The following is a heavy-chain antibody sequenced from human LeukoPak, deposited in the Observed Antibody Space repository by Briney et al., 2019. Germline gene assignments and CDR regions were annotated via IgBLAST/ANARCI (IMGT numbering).Heavy chain of an antibody. D-gene: IGHD3-10*01. CDR3: VREVNHYGLRRNSFDP. V-gene: IGHV4-59*12. Sequence: SETLSLTCTVSGGSITNYHWSWIRQPPGKGLEWIGYIYHSGSTYYNPSLKSRLTISLDTSNNQFSLKLSSVTAADTAVYYCVREVNHYGLRRNSFDPWGQGSKVTVSS. CDR1: GGSITNYH. CDR2: IYHSGST. J-gene: IGHJ5*02.